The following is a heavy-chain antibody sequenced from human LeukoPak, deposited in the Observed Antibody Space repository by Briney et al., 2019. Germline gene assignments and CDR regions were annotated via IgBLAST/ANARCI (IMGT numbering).Heavy chain of an antibody. CDR3: ARELCSTTTCYFDY. CDR1: GGSISSYY. J-gene: IGHJ4*02. V-gene: IGHV4-59*01. CDR2: IYYTGST. D-gene: IGHD2-2*01. Sequence: PSETLSLTCSVSGGSISSYYWSWIRQPPGKGLEWNGYIYYTGSTNYNPSLKSRVTISVDTSKNQFSLKLNSVTAADTAVYYCARELCSTTTCYFDYWGQGTLVTVSS.